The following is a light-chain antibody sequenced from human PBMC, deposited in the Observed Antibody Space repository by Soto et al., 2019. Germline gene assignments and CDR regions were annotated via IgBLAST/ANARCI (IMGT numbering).Light chain of an antibody. CDR2: GNT. V-gene: IGLV1-40*01. CDR3: QSYDSSLSASYV. Sequence: QSVLTQPPSVSGALGQRVTISCTGITSNIGAGYDVHWYQLLPGRAPKLLIYGNTNRPSGVPDRFSGSKSGTSASLAITGLQAEDEADYYCQSYDSSLSASYVFGGGTKVTVL. CDR1: TSNIGAGYD. J-gene: IGLJ1*01.